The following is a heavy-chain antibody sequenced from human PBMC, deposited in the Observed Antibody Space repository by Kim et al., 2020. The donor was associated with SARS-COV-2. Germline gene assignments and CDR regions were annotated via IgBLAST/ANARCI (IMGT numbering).Heavy chain of an antibody. CDR1: GGSISSYY. Sequence: SETLSLTCTVSGGSISSYYWCWIRQPQRQGLEWIGYSYYSGSTNYNSSLKSRVPISVDTSTNQISLKLSSVTAAATAVSYCERLGYYYDSSGYSDHYYGMDVWGQGTTVTVSS. CDR2: SYYSGST. J-gene: IGHJ6*02. V-gene: IGHV4-59*01. D-gene: IGHD3-22*01. CDR3: ERLGYYYDSSGYSDHYYGMDV.